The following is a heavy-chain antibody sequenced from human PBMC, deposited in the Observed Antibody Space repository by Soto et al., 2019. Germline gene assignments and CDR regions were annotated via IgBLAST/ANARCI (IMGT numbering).Heavy chain of an antibody. Sequence: QVQLVQSGAEVKKPGASVKVSCKASGYTFTSYGISWVRQAPGQGLEWMGWISAYNGNTNYAQKLQGRVTMTSDSCTSTAYMELRSLRSDDTAVYYCARDRGVVVVVAATLDYWGQGTLVTVSS. J-gene: IGHJ4*02. CDR3: ARDRGVVVVVAATLDY. D-gene: IGHD2-15*01. CDR2: ISAYNGNT. V-gene: IGHV1-18*01. CDR1: GYTFTSYG.